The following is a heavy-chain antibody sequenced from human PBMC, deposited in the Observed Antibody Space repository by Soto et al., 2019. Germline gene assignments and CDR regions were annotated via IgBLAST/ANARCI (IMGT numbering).Heavy chain of an antibody. J-gene: IGHJ3*01. D-gene: IGHD2-21*02. CDR2: ISGNSGSS. Sequence: PVGSLRLSCVASGFTFEDYSLHWVRQVPGKGLEWVAGISGNSGSSGYADSVRGRFTVSRDNAKNSLFLQMSSLSPEDTALYYCTKRRTARPGFDAFDLWGQGTMVTVSS. CDR1: GFTFEDYS. V-gene: IGHV3-9*01. CDR3: TKRRTARPGFDAFDL.